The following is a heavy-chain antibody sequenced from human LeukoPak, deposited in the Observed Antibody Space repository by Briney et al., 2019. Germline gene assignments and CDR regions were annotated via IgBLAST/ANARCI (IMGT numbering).Heavy chain of an antibody. CDR3: AREAPSPYDHGHYYYYMDV. J-gene: IGHJ6*03. V-gene: IGHV4-38-2*02. Sequence: SGTLSLTCTVSGYSISSGYYWGWIRQPPGKGLEWIGSIYHSGSTYYNPSLKSRVTISVDTSKNQFSLKLSSVTAADTAVYYCAREAPSPYDHGHYYYYMDVWGKGTTVTVSS. D-gene: IGHD3-3*01. CDR1: GYSISSGYY. CDR2: IYHSGST.